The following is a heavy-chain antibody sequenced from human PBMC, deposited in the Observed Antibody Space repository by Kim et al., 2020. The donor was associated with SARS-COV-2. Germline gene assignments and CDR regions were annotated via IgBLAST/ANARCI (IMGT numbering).Heavy chain of an antibody. J-gene: IGHJ4*02. CDR3: ARGEQWLNNYFDY. D-gene: IGHD6-19*01. V-gene: IGHV4-59*09. Sequence: YTPSLKRRVTISVDTSKNQFSLKLSSVTAADTAVYYCARGEQWLNNYFDYWGQGTLVTVSS.